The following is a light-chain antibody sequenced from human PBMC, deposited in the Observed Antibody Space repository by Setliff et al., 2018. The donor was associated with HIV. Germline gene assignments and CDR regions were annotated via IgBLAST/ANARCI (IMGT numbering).Light chain of an antibody. J-gene: IGLJ1*01. CDR3: SSHAGSNKGV. V-gene: IGLV2-8*01. CDR1: SSDVGAYNY. CDR2: DVS. Sequence: QSALTQPPSASGSPGQSVTISCTGTSSDVGAYNYVSWYQKHPGKAPKLMIFDVSKRPSGVPDRFSGSKSGNTASLTVSGLQAEDEADYYCSSHAGSNKGVFGTGTKV.